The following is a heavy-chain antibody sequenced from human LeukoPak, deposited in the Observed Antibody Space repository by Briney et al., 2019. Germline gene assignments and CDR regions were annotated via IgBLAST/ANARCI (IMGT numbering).Heavy chain of an antibody. V-gene: IGHV3-23*01. CDR3: APLFRGAIPPGDFDY. J-gene: IGHJ4*02. CDR2: ISGVGGSA. D-gene: IGHD2-2*02. Sequence: QPGGSLRLSCAASGFTFTNYAMSWIRQAPGKGLEWVSGISGVGGSANYADSVKGRFTISRDNSKNTLSLQMNSLRAEDTAVYYCAPLFRGAIPPGDFDYWGQGTLVTVSS. CDR1: GFTFTNYA.